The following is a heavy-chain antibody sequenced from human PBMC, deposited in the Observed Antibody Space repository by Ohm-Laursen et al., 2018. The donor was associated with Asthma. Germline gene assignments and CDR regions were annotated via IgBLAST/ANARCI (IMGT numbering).Heavy chain of an antibody. CDR1: GIALSNAW. CDR3: VREAPYRDCFDI. D-gene: IGHD1-1*01. CDR2: IKQDGSDQ. J-gene: IGHJ3*02. Sequence: GSLRLSCAASGIALSNAWMNWVRQAPGKGLEWVASIKQDGSDQFYLGSVKGRFTISRDNSRNSLYLQMNSLRAEDTAVYYCVREAPYRDCFDIWGQGTMVTVSS. V-gene: IGHV3-7*05.